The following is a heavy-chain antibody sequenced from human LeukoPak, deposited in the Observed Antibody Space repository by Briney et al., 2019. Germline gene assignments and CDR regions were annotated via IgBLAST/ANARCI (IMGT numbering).Heavy chain of an antibody. CDR3: ARSRAFNSGAFDP. V-gene: IGHV4-59*01. CDR2: IYNGVNT. D-gene: IGHD1-26*01. J-gene: IGHJ5*02. CDR1: GGPISSYY. Sequence: PSETLSLTCTVSGGPISSYYWSWIRQPPGKGLEWIAHIYNGVNTNYNPSLKSRVTISVDTSKNQFSLRLNSVTAADTAVYYCARSRAFNSGAFDPWGQGSLVTVSS.